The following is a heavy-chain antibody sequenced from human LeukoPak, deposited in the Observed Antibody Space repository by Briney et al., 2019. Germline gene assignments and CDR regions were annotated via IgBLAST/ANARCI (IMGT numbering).Heavy chain of an antibody. J-gene: IGHJ3*02. V-gene: IGHV4-39*02. Sequence: SETLSLTCTVSGGSISSSSYYWGWIRQPPGKGLEWIGSIYYSGSTYYNPSLKSRVTISVDTSKNQFSLKLSSVTAADTAVYYCARESYYDSSGYSHDAFDIWGQGTMVTVSS. D-gene: IGHD3-22*01. CDR1: GGSISSSSYY. CDR3: ARESYYDSSGYSHDAFDI. CDR2: IYYSGST.